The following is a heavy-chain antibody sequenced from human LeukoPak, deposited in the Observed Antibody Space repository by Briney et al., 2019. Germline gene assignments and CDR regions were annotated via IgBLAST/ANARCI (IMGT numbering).Heavy chain of an antibody. CDR3: ARVSAGDGYNPRFDY. J-gene: IGHJ4*02. CDR1: GGSISSYY. CDR2: IYYSGST. V-gene: IGHV4-59*01. Sequence: PSETLSLTCTVSGGSISSYYWSWIRQPPGKGLEWIGYIYYSGSTNYNPSLKSRVTISVDTSKNQFSLKLSSVPAADTAVYYCARVSAGDGYNPRFDYWGQGTLVTVSS. D-gene: IGHD5-24*01.